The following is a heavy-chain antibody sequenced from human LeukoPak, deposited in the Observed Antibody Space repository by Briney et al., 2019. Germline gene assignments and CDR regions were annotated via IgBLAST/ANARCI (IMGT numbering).Heavy chain of an antibody. Sequence: SETLSLTCTVSGDSMTGYYWSWIRQSPGKGLDWIGYIFYSGGTKYNRSLKSRVSVSVGTSKTQFSLSLRSVTAADTAVYYCARHASAGTYRNFFDVWGPGALVTVSS. J-gene: IGHJ5*02. CDR1: GDSMTGYY. V-gene: IGHV4-59*08. CDR2: IFYSGGT. D-gene: IGHD3-16*02. CDR3: ARHASAGTYRNFFDV.